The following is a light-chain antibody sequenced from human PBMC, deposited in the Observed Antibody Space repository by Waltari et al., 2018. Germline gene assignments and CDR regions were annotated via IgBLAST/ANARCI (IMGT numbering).Light chain of an antibody. CDR1: QDISNY. Sequence: DIQMTQSPSSLSASVGDRVTITCRASQDISNYLNWYQQKPGKAPKLLIYDASYLETGVPSRFSGSGSGTDFTFTISSLQPEDIATYYCQQYDNLLLTFGGGTRVEI. CDR3: QQYDNLLLT. V-gene: IGKV1-33*01. CDR2: DAS. J-gene: IGKJ4*01.